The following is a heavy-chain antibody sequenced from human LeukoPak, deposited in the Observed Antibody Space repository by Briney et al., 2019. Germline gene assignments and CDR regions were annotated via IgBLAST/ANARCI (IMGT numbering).Heavy chain of an antibody. V-gene: IGHV1-18*01. CDR2: ISAYNGNT. Sequence: ASVKVSCKASGYTFTSYGISWVRQAPGQGLEWMGWISAYNGNTNYAQKLQGRVTMTRDTSTSTVYMELSSLRSEDTAVYYCAMIVVGSYFDYWGQGTLVTVSS. CDR1: GYTFTSYG. D-gene: IGHD3-22*01. CDR3: AMIVVGSYFDY. J-gene: IGHJ4*02.